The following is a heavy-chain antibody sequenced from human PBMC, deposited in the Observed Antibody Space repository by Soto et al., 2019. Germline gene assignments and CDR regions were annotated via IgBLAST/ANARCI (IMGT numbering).Heavy chain of an antibody. D-gene: IGHD5-18*01. J-gene: IGHJ4*02. CDR2: ISSSSSTI. Sequence: EVQLVESGGGLVQPGGSLRLSCAASGFTFSSYSMNWVRQAPGKGLEWVSYISSSSSTIYYADSVKGRFTISRDNAKNSLYLKRNSRRPEATAVYYWAGVSGYSYGPLDYWGQGTLVTVSS. V-gene: IGHV3-48*01. CDR1: GFTFSSYS. CDR3: AGVSGYSYGPLDY.